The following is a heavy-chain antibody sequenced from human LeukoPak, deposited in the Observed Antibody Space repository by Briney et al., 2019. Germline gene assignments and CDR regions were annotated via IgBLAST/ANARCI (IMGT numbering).Heavy chain of an antibody. D-gene: IGHD6-13*01. V-gene: IGHV4-38-2*01. J-gene: IGHJ4*02. CDR3: ARRGAGTRFDY. CDR2: IYYTGST. Sequence: SETLSLTCAVSGYSISSGYYWAWIRQSPGKGLEWIGSIYYTGSTYYNPSLKSRVTISLDTSKNQNQFSLRLDSVTAADTALYYCARRGAGTRFDYWGQGTLVTVSS. CDR1: GYSISSGYY.